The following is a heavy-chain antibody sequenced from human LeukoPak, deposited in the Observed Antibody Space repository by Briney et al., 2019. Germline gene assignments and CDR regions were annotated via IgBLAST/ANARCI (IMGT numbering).Heavy chain of an antibody. V-gene: IGHV3-30*03. J-gene: IGHJ4*02. Sequence: GGSLRLSCATSGFILNSYGMHWVRQAPGKGLEWVAVTSSDLNVKLYADSVKGRFTISRDNSRSTLYLQMNSLRPEDTAIYYCAREGYYGSGSPPSLYFDYWGQGTLVTVSS. CDR2: TSSDLNVK. D-gene: IGHD3-10*01. CDR1: GFILNSYG. CDR3: AREGYYGSGSPPSLYFDY.